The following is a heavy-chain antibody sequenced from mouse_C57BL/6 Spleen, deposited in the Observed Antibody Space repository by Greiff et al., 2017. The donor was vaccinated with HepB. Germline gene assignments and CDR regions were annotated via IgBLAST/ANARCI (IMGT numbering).Heavy chain of an antibody. CDR1: GYTFTEYT. J-gene: IGHJ1*03. Sequence: QVHVKQSGAELVKPGASVKLSCKASGYTFTEYTIHWVKQRSGQGLEWIGWFYPGSGSIKYNEKFKDKATLTADKSSSTVYMELSRMTSEDSAVYFCASHEVLRSPSYWYFDVWGTGTTVTVSS. V-gene: IGHV1-62-2*01. D-gene: IGHD1-1*01. CDR2: FYPGSGSI. CDR3: ASHEVLRSPSYWYFDV.